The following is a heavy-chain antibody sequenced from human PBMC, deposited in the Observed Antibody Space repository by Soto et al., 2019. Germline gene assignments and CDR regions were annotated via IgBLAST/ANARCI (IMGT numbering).Heavy chain of an antibody. CDR2: ISAYNGNT. CDR3: ARDQYDFWSGYHPFDY. D-gene: IGHD3-3*01. V-gene: IGHV1-18*01. J-gene: IGHJ4*02. CDR1: GYTFTSYG. Sequence: ASVKVSCKASGYTFTSYGISWVRQAPGQGLEWMGWISAYNGNTNYAQKLQGRVTMTTDTSTSTAYMELRSLRSDDTAVYYCARDQYDFWSGYHPFDYWGQGTLVTVSS.